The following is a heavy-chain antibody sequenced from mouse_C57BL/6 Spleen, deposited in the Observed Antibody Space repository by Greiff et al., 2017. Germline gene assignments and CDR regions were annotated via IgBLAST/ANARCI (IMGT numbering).Heavy chain of an antibody. J-gene: IGHJ3*01. Sequence: VQLKQSGAELVRPGASVKLSCTASGFNIKDDYMHWVKQRPEQGLEWIGWIDPENGDTEYASKFQGKATITADTSSNTAYLQLSSLTSEDTAVYYCTPAYYSNPTFAYWGQGTLVTVSA. CDR2: IDPENGDT. CDR3: TPAYYSNPTFAY. D-gene: IGHD2-5*01. CDR1: GFNIKDDY. V-gene: IGHV14-4*01.